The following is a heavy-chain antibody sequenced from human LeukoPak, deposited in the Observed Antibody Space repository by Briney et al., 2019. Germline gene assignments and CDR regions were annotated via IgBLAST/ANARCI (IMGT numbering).Heavy chain of an antibody. J-gene: IGHJ6*02. CDR3: ARQDTAMVKALSYYYYGMDV. Sequence: GGSLRLSCAASGFPFSTYAMSWVRQAPGKGLEWVSVISGSGGDTYYADSVKGRFTISGDNSKNTLYLQMNSLRAEDTAVYYCARQDTAMVKALSYYYYGMDVWGQGTTVTVSS. CDR2: ISGSGGDT. D-gene: IGHD5-18*01. V-gene: IGHV3-23*01. CDR1: GFPFSTYA.